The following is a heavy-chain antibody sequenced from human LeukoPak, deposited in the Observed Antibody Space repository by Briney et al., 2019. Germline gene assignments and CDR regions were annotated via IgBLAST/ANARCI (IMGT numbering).Heavy chain of an antibody. Sequence: ASVKVSCKVSGYTLTELSMHWVRQAPGKGLEWMGGFDPEDGETIYAQKFQGRVTMTEDTSTDTAYMELSSLRSEDTAVYYCATPTGSYIAFDIWGQGTMVTVSS. CDR1: GYTLTELS. CDR3: ATPTGSYIAFDI. J-gene: IGHJ3*02. CDR2: FDPEDGET. D-gene: IGHD1-26*01. V-gene: IGHV1-24*01.